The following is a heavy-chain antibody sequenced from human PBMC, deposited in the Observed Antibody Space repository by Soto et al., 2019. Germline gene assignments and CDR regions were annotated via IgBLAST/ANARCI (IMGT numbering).Heavy chain of an antibody. CDR2: ISSGGTTI. D-gene: IGHD3-3*01. CDR3: ARALDFWSGYLSD. Sequence: PGGSLRLSCAAPGFTFSSYEMNWVRQAPGKGLEWVSYISSGGTTIYYADSVKGRFTISRDNAKNSLDLQMNSLRADDTAIYYCARALDFWSGYLSDWGQGTLVTVSS. V-gene: IGHV3-48*03. CDR1: GFTFSSYE. J-gene: IGHJ4*02.